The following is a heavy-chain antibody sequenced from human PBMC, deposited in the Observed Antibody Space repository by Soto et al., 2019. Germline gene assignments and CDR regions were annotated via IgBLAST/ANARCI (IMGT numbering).Heavy chain of an antibody. CDR3: ARENGFLEWLYNPGTPASKHYGMDV. CDR1: GYTFTSYA. V-gene: IGHV1-3*01. D-gene: IGHD3-3*01. J-gene: IGHJ6*02. CDR2: INAGNGNT. Sequence: ASVKVSCKASGYTFTSYAMHWVRQAPGQRLEWMGWINAGNGNTKYSQKLQGRVTITRDTSASTAYMELSSLRSEDTAVYYCARENGFLEWLYNPGTPASKHYGMDVWGQGTTVTVSS.